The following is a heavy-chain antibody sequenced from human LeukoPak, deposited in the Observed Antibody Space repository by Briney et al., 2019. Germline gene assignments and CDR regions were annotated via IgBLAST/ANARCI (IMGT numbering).Heavy chain of an antibody. D-gene: IGHD6-13*01. Sequence: GESLKISCAASGFTFSSYSMNWVRQAPGKGLEWVSSISSSSSYIYYADSVKGRFTISRDNAKNSLYLQMNSLRAEDTAVYYCARDFPNSRCFDYWGQGTLVTVSS. V-gene: IGHV3-21*01. J-gene: IGHJ4*02. CDR1: GFTFSSYS. CDR2: ISSSSSYI. CDR3: ARDFPNSRCFDY.